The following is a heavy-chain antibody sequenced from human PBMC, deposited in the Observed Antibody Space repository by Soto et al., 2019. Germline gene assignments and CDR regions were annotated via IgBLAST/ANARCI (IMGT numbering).Heavy chain of an antibody. CDR2: INHSGTT. V-gene: IGHV4-34*01. D-gene: IGHD2-15*01. J-gene: IGHJ4*02. CDR3: ARRYCSDSYCSYFDY. CDR1: GGSVSGYF. Sequence: ETLSLTCAVYGGSVSGYFWSWIRQPPGKGLEWIGEINHSGTTSYSPSLDSRVTTSVDTSKNQFSLRLSSVTAADTAIYYCARRYCSDSYCSYFDYWGRGTLVTVSS.